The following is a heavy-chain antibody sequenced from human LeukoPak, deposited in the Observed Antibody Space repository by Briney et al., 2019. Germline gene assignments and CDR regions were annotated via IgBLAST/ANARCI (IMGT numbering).Heavy chain of an antibody. CDR2: IYYSGST. J-gene: IGHJ4*02. V-gene: IGHV4-59*01. D-gene: IGHD3-3*01. Sequence: SETLSLTCTVSGGSISSYYWSWIRQPPGKGLEWIGYIYYSGSTNYNPSLKSRVTISVDTSKNQFSLKLSSVAAADTAVYYCARYRSGYYTEWGQGTLVTVSS. CDR1: GGSISSYY. CDR3: ARYRSGYYTE.